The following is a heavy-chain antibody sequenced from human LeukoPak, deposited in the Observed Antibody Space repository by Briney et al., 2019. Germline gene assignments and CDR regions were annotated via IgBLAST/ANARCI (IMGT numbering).Heavy chain of an antibody. V-gene: IGHV4-39*07. CDR3: ARGRTTETTFYYYYHGMDV. CDR1: GGSITTTDYQ. Sequence: SETLSLTCTVSGGSITTTDYQWGWIRQPPGKGLEWIGEINHSGSTNYNPSLKSRVTISVDTSKNQFSLKLSSVTAADTAVYYCARGRTTETTFYYYYHGMDVWGQGTTVTVSS. D-gene: IGHD4-11*01. J-gene: IGHJ6*02. CDR2: INHSGST.